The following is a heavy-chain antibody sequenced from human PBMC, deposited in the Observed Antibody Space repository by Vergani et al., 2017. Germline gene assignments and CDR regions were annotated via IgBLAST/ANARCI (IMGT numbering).Heavy chain of an antibody. CDR1: GGSINNYY. Sequence: QVHLLESGPGLVKPSETLSLTCNVSGGSINNYYWNWIRQPPGKTLEWIGYIYYTGLTKYNPSFKSRVTTSLDTSKNQFSLKLSSVTAADTAVYYCARGYYRYHDVTGYWEFDYWGQGTLVTVSS. V-gene: IGHV4-59*01. CDR2: IYYTGLT. CDR3: ARGYYRYHDVTGYWEFDY. J-gene: IGHJ4*02. D-gene: IGHD3-22*01.